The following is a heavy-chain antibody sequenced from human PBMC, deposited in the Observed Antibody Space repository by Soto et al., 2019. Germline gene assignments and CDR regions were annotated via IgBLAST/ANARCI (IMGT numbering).Heavy chain of an antibody. V-gene: IGHV1-2*04. J-gene: IGHJ4*02. Sequence: QVQLVQSGPEVKKPGASVKVSCKASGYTFTGYYVHWVRQAPGQGLEWMGWINPNSGGTNYAQKFQGWVTMTRDTSTNTAYMEVNRLKYDDTAVYYWARDRSQYSNTYYFDYWGQGTPVTVSS. CDR1: GYTFTGYY. D-gene: IGHD4-4*01. CDR3: ARDRSQYSNTYYFDY. CDR2: INPNSGGT.